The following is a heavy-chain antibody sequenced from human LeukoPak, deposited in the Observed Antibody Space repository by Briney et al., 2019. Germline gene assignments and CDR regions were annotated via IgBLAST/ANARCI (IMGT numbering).Heavy chain of an antibody. CDR3: ARDGFEDGGQYYYYMDV. CDR2: IYYSGST. CDR1: GGSISSHY. Sequence: SETLSLTCTVSGGSISSHYWSWIRQPPGKGLEWIGYIYYSGSTNYNPSLKSRVTISVDTSKNQFSLKLSSVTAADTAVYYCARDGFEDGGQYYYYMDVWGKGTTVTVSS. J-gene: IGHJ6*03. D-gene: IGHD3-16*01. V-gene: IGHV4-59*11.